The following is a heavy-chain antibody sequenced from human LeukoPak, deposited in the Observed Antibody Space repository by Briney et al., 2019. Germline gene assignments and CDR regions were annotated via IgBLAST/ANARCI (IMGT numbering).Heavy chain of an antibody. CDR2: ISWNGGGM. D-gene: IGHD6-6*01. J-gene: IGHJ4*02. V-gene: IGHV3-9*01. CDR1: GFTFDAYA. CDR3: AKDITGGRSSPYFDS. Sequence: TGGFLRLSCAASGFTFDAYAMHWVRQAPGKGLEWVSGISWNGGGMGYAVSVKGRFTISRDNAKNSLYLQMNSLRDEDTALYYCAKDITGGRSSPYFDSWGQGTLVTVSS.